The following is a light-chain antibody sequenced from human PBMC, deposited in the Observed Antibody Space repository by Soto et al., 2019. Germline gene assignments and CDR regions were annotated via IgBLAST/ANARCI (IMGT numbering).Light chain of an antibody. V-gene: IGKV1-27*01. CDR2: GAS. CDR3: QQYDDLPIT. J-gene: IGKJ5*01. CDR1: QVIGNY. Sequence: IQMTQSPSSLSASVGDRVTITCRASQVIGNYLAWYQQKPGKVPKLLIYGASTLQSGVPSRFRGSGSGTEFSFNITSLQPEDVATYYCQQYDDLPITFGQGRLLEIK.